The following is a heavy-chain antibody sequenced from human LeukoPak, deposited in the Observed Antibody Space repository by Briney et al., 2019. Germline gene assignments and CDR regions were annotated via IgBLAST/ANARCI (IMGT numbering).Heavy chain of an antibody. Sequence: GLSLRLSCAAWGFTFSIYDIRGVRRPRTRARVCGTANTGSGGSTYYADSVKGRFTISRDNSKNTLYLQMNSLRAEDTAVYYCAKGPIRYFDWLLSEFDPWGQGTLVTVSS. V-gene: IGHV3-23*01. CDR2: NTGSGGST. D-gene: IGHD3-9*01. CDR1: GFTFSIYD. J-gene: IGHJ5*02. CDR3: AKGPIRYFDWLLSEFDP.